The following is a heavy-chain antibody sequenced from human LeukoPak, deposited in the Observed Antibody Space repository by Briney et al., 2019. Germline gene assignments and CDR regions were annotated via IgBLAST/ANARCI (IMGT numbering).Heavy chain of an antibody. D-gene: IGHD3-22*01. CDR2: IRSKANSYAT. CDR1: GFTFSGSA. CDR3: TRHDYYDSSGYHYYYYGMDV. V-gene: IGHV3-73*01. J-gene: IGHJ6*02. Sequence: GGSLRLSCAASGFTFSGSAMHWVRQASGKGLEWVGRIRSKANSYATAYAASVKGRFTISRDDSKNTAYLQMNSLKTEDTAVYYCTRHDYYDSSGYHYYYYGMDVWGQGTTVTVSS.